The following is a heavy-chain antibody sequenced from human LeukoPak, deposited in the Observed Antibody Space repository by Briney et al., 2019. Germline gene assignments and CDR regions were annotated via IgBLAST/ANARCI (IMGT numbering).Heavy chain of an antibody. CDR2: ISGSGGST. CDR3: AKVSGSGYYYPIDY. Sequence: PGGSLRLSCAGSGFTFRIYAMSWVRQAPGKGLEWVSAISGSGGSTYYADSVKGRFTISRDNSKNTLYLQMNSLRAEDTAEYYCAKVSGSGYYYPIDYWGQGTLVTVSS. D-gene: IGHD3-22*01. CDR1: GFTFRIYA. V-gene: IGHV3-23*01. J-gene: IGHJ4*02.